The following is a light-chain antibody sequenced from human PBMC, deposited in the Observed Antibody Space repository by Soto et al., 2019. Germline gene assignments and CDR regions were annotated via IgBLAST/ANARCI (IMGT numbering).Light chain of an antibody. Sequence: EIVLTHSPGTLSLFPWEIATLSCRASQSVSRNLAWYQQRPGQAPRLLIYGASTRATGIPARFSGSGSGTEFTLTINSLQSEDFAVSYCQQSNYWPWTSGQGTRWIS. J-gene: IGKJ1*01. CDR2: GAS. CDR1: QSVSRN. V-gene: IGKV3-15*01. CDR3: QQSNYWPWT.